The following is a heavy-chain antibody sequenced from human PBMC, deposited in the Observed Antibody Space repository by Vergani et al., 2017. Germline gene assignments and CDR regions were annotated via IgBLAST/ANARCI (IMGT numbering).Heavy chain of an antibody. CDR1: GGSISSYY. CDR2: IYYSGST. D-gene: IGHD6-19*01. CDR3: ARGRIGWFVDY. V-gene: IGHV4-59*01. Sequence: QVQLQESGPGLVKPSETLSLTCTVSGGSISSYYWSWIRQPPGNGLDWIWNIYYSGSTNYNPSLKSRVTISVDPSKNQFSLKLSSVTAADTALYYCARGRIGWFVDYWGQGTLVTVSS. J-gene: IGHJ4*02.